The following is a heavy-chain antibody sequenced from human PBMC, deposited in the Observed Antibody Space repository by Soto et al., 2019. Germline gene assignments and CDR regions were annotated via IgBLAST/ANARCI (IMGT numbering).Heavy chain of an antibody. CDR2: VDQGGGET. CDR3: VRTILLRYFSN. D-gene: IGHD3-9*01. CDR1: GFTFSHYL. V-gene: IGHV3-7*03. J-gene: IGHJ4*02. Sequence: GWSLRLSCGASGFTFSHYLMSLVRQAPGKGLEWVAFVDQGGGETHYADSVKGRFTRSRDNAKSSVFLEMKSLRVEDTAMYFCVRTILLRYFSNWGQRIQVTLSS.